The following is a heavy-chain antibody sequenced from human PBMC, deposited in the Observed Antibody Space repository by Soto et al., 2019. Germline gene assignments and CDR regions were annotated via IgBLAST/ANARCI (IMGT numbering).Heavy chain of an antibody. CDR3: ARGRDGSLIAFDI. CDR1: GYTFTGYY. CDR2: INPNSGGT. Sequence: VQLVQSGAEVKKPGASVKVSCKASGYTFTGYYMHWARQAPGQGLEWMGWINPNSGGTNYAQKFQGWVTMTRDTSISTAYMELSRLRSEDTAVYYCARGRDGSLIAFDIWGQGTMVTVSS. D-gene: IGHD5-12*01. J-gene: IGHJ3*02. V-gene: IGHV1-2*04.